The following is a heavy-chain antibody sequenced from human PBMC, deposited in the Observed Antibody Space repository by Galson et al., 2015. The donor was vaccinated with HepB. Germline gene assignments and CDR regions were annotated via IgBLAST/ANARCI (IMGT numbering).Heavy chain of an antibody. CDR2: IKSKTDGGTT. CDR1: GFTFSNAW. V-gene: IGHV3-15*01. Sequence: SLRLSCAASGFTFSNAWMSWVRQAPGKGLEWVGRIKSKTDGGTTDYAAPVKGRFAISRDDSKDMLYLQMNSLKTEDAGVYYCTTGGRTYSDYNYYGMVVWGQGTTVTVSS. J-gene: IGHJ6*02. CDR3: TTGGRTYSDYNYYGMVV. D-gene: IGHD1-26*01.